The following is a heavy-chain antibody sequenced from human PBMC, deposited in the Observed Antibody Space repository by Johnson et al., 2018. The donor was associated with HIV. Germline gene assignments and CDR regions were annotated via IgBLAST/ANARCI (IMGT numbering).Heavy chain of an antibody. CDR2: ISYDGSNK. V-gene: IGHV3-30*18. CDR3: AKGRGSPPGAFDI. J-gene: IGHJ3*02. D-gene: IGHD1-26*01. Sequence: QVQLVESGGGVVQPGRSLRLSCAASGFTFSSYGMHWVRQAPGKGLEWVAVISYDGSNKYYADSVKGRFTISRDNSKNTLYLQMNSLRAEDTAVYYCAKGRGSPPGAFDIWGQGTMVTVSS. CDR1: GFTFSSYG.